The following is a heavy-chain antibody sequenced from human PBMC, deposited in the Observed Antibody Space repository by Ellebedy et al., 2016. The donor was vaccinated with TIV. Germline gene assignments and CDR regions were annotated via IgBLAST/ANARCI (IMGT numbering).Heavy chain of an antibody. J-gene: IGHJ4*02. D-gene: IGHD2-21*01. CDR3: VRDFPEVWRPTLEVRSSYFDY. Sequence: PGGSLRLSCAASGFTFSAFGMHWVRQAPGKGLEWVAGIWDHGRDMVYADNVKGRFTISRDNSRSTMFLEMNSLRAEDTAVYFCVRDFPEVWRPTLEVRSSYFDYWGQGTLVTVSS. V-gene: IGHV3-33*01. CDR1: GFTFSAFG. CDR2: IWDHGRDM.